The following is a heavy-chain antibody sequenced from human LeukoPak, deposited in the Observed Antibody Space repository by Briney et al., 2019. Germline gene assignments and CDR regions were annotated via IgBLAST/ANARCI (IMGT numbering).Heavy chain of an antibody. J-gene: IGHJ4*02. Sequence: GGSLRLSCAASGFTVSRNYMSWVRQAPRKGLEWVSAIYSDESTYYADSVKGRFTISRGNSKNTLSLQMNSLRAEDTGLYYCARVLYRSPSNFDYWGQGTLVTVSS. D-gene: IGHD4-11*01. CDR2: IYSDEST. CDR3: ARVLYRSPSNFDY. V-gene: IGHV3-66*01. CDR1: GFTVSRNY.